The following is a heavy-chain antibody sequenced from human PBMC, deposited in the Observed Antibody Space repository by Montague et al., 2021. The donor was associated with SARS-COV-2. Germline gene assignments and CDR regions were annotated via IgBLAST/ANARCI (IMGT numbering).Heavy chain of an antibody. V-gene: IGHV4-61*02. D-gene: IGHD1-26*01. J-gene: IGHJ4*02. CDR1: GASISTGIYY. Sequence: TLSLTCTVYGASISTGIYYWSWIRRPAGKGLEWIGRIRTTGNTDYNSSLEGRVFMSVDTSNNQFSLSLTSVTAADTAVYFCARFGSGTLEFDLWGQGTLVTVSS. CDR3: ARFGSGTLEFDL. CDR2: IRTTGNT.